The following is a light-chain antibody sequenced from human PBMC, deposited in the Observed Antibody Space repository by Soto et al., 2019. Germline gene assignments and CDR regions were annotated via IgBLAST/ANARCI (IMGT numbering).Light chain of an antibody. CDR1: SSDVGGYNY. CDR3: CSYAGSYTWV. Sequence: QSVLTQPRSVSGSPGQSVTISCTGTSSDVGGYNYVSWYQQHPGKAPKLMIYDVSKRPSGVPDRFSGSKSGNTASLTISGLQAEDEADDYCCSYAGSYTWVFGGGTKVTVL. J-gene: IGLJ2*01. V-gene: IGLV2-11*01. CDR2: DVS.